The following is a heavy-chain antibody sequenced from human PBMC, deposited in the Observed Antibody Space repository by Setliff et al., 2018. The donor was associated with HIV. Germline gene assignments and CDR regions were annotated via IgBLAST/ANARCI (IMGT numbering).Heavy chain of an antibody. CDR1: GFTFSNYW. J-gene: IGHJ4*02. CDR2: INNDGSTI. Sequence: PGGSLRLSCAASGFTFSNYWMHWVRQVPGKGLEWVSRINNDGSTIDYADSVKGRFTISRGNAKNTLYLQMTSLRADDTAVYYCARDVPISFSGSYLNYWGQGTLVTVSS. D-gene: IGHD3-10*01. CDR3: ARDVPISFSGSYLNY. V-gene: IGHV3-74*01.